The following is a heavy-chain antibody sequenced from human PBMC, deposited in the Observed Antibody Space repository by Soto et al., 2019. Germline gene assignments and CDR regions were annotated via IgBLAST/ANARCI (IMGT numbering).Heavy chain of an antibody. D-gene: IGHD2-21*01. J-gene: IGHJ4*02. Sequence: QVQLQESGPGLVKPSETLSLTCTVSGISISNYYWSWIRQPPGKGLEWIGYIYDSGSTNYNPTLKSRVTVSVDMSKNQFALHLNSVTAADTAVYYCARDILRLKGDHWGQGTLVTVSS. CDR2: IYDSGST. CDR1: GISISNYY. V-gene: IGHV4-59*01. CDR3: ARDILRLKGDH.